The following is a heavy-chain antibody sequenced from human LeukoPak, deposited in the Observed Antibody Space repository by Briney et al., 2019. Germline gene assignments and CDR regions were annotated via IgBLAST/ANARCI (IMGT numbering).Heavy chain of an antibody. CDR3: ARDLARYGANQDY. Sequence: ASVKVSCKASGYTFTGYYIHWVRQAPGQGLEWMGWINPNSGGTNYAQKFQGRVTMTRDTSISTAYMELSSLRSGDTAVYYCARDLARYGANQDYWGQGTLVTVSS. CDR1: GYTFTGYY. J-gene: IGHJ4*02. V-gene: IGHV1-2*02. D-gene: IGHD3-10*01. CDR2: INPNSGGT.